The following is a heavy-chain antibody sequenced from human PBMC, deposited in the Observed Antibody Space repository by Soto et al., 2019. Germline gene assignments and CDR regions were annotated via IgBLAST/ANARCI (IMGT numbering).Heavy chain of an antibody. CDR2: IYHSGST. D-gene: IGHD2-2*01. Sequence: QVQLQESGPGLVKPSGTLSLTCAVSSGSISSSNWWSWVRQPPGKGLEWIGEIYHSGSTNYNPSLKSRVTISVDKSKNQFSLKLSSVTAADTAVYYCARVMNLGYCSSNICTDIDDFDIWGQGTMVNVSS. J-gene: IGHJ3*02. CDR3: ARVMNLGYCSSNICTDIDDFDI. CDR1: SGSISSSNW. V-gene: IGHV4-4*02.